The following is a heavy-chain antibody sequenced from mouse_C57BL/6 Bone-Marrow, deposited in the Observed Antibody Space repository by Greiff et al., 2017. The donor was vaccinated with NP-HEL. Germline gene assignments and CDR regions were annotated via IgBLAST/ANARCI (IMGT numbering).Heavy chain of an antibody. CDR3: TTRRLWLRLLFGY. CDR2: IRNKANNHAT. J-gene: IGHJ2*01. V-gene: IGHV6-6*01. Sequence: EVQLVESGGGLVQPGGSMKLSCAASGFTFSDAWMDWVRQSPEKGLEWVAEIRNKANNHATYYAESVKGRFTISSDDSKSSVYLQMDSLRAEDTCIYYCTTRRLWLRLLFGYWGQGTTLTVSS. D-gene: IGHD2-2*01. CDR1: GFTFSDAW.